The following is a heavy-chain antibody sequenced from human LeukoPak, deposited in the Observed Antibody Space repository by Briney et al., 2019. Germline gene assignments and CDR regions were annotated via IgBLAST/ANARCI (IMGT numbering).Heavy chain of an antibody. Sequence: GGSLRLFCAASGFTFSSYEMNWVRQAPGKGLEWVSYISSSGSTIYYADSVKGRFTISRDNAKNSLYLQMNSLRAEDTAVYYCARVNYYGSGSYYENWFDPWGQGTLVTVSS. J-gene: IGHJ5*02. D-gene: IGHD3-10*01. CDR3: ARVNYYGSGSYYENWFDP. V-gene: IGHV3-48*03. CDR1: GFTFSSYE. CDR2: ISSSGSTI.